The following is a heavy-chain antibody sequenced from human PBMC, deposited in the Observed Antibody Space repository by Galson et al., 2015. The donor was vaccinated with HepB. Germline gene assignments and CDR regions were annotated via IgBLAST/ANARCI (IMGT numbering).Heavy chain of an antibody. CDR3: ARGSSRYDFWSGYLGGYYNGMDV. D-gene: IGHD3-3*01. CDR1: GYTFTSYD. CDR2: MNPNSGNT. J-gene: IGHJ6*02. Sequence: SVKVSCKASGYTFTSYDINWVRQATGQGLEWMGWMNPNSGNTGYAQKFQGRATMTRNTSISTAYMELSSLRSEDTAVYYCARGSSRYDFWSGYLGGYYNGMDVWGQGTTVTVSS. V-gene: IGHV1-8*01.